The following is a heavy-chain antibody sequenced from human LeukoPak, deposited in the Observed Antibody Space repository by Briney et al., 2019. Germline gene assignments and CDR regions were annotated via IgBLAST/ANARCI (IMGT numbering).Heavy chain of an antibody. J-gene: IGHJ4*02. Sequence: GGSLRLSCAASGFTFSSYAMSWVRQAPGKGLEWVSAISGSGGSTYYADSVKGRFTISRDNSKNTLYLQMNSLRAEDTAVYYCAKVGRSPLESPPLFGGWEVDYWGQGTLVTVSS. D-gene: IGHD3-3*01. CDR2: ISGSGGST. V-gene: IGHV3-23*01. CDR3: AKVGRSPLESPPLFGGWEVDY. CDR1: GFTFSSYA.